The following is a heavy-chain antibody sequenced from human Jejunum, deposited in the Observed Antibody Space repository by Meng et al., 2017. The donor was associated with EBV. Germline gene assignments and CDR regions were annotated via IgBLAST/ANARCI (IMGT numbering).Heavy chain of an antibody. Sequence: QVQLQPAGAELQQPWPSVKTSCKAAGYTISVYYMHWVRQAPGQGLEWMGRINGNSGATNHAQKFQGRVMTRDTSISTAYMELSRLTSDDTTVYYCARDFYSYDSSGYSFDYWGQGTLVTVSS. J-gene: IGHJ4*02. D-gene: IGHD3-22*01. CDR2: INGNSGAT. CDR1: GYTISVYY. CDR3: ARDFYSYDSSGYSFDY. V-gene: IGHV1-2*06.